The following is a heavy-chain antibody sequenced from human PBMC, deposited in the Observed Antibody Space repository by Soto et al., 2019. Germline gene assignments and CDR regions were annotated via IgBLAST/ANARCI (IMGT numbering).Heavy chain of an antibody. CDR2: INAGNGNR. Sequence: ASVKVSCKASGYAFTWFNIHWVRQAPGQRLEWMGWINAGNGNRKYSQKFEDRVTMTTGTSTNTVFMELRSLKSDDTAIYYCARDRLRGYDSSGFYSWGQGTMVTVSS. CDR3: ARDRLRGYDSSGFYS. V-gene: IGHV1-3*01. J-gene: IGHJ4*02. D-gene: IGHD3-22*01. CDR1: GYAFTWFN.